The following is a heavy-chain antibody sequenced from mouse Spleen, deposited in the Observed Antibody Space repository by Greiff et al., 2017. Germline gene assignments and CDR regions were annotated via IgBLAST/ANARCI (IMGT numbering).Heavy chain of an antibody. CDR3: AREAGYYGGFAY. D-gene: IGHD2-3*01. V-gene: IGHV3-1*01. CDR1: GYSITSGYD. CDR2: ISFSGST. Sequence: EVQLVESGPGMVKPSQSLSLTCTVTGYSITSGYDWHWIRHFPGNKLEWMGYISFSGSTTYNPSLKSRISITHDTSKNHFFLKLNSVTTEDIATYYCAREAGYYGGFAYWGQGTLVTVSA. J-gene: IGHJ3*01.